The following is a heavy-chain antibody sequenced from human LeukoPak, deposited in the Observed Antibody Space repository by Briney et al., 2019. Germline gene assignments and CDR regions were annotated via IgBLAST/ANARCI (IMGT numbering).Heavy chain of an antibody. Sequence: GASVKVSCKASGYTFISYGISWVRQAPGQGLEWMGWISAYNGNTNYAQKLQGRVTMTTDTSTSTAHMELRSLRSDDTAVYYCARRRGDYEKYYFDYWGQGTLVTVSS. J-gene: IGHJ4*02. V-gene: IGHV1-18*01. CDR2: ISAYNGNT. CDR3: ARRRGDYEKYYFDY. D-gene: IGHD4-17*01. CDR1: GYTFISYG.